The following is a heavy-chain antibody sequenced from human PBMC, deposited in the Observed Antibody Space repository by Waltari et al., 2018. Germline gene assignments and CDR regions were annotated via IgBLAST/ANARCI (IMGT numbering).Heavy chain of an antibody. CDR1: GFTFSSDG. J-gene: IGHJ4*02. CDR3: ARGGSSPPLYYFDY. CDR2: IWYDGSNK. Sequence: QVQLVESGGGVVQPGRSLRLSCAASGFTFSSDGRHWVRQATGKGLERVAVIWYDGSNKYYADSVKGRFTISRDNSKNTLYLQMNSLRAEDTAVYYCARGGSSPPLYYFDYWGQGTLVTVSS. V-gene: IGHV3-33*01. D-gene: IGHD6-13*01.